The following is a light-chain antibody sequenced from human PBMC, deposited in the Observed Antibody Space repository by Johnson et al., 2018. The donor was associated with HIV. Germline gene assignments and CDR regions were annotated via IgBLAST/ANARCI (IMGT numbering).Light chain of an antibody. CDR3: GTWDSSLSAYV. CDR2: DNH. CDR1: SSNIGKNY. V-gene: IGLV1-51*01. J-gene: IGLJ1*01. Sequence: QSVLTQPPSVSAAPGQKVTISCSGSSSNIGKNYVSWYQQLPGTAPKLLIFDNHKRPSGIPDRFSGSKSGTSATLGITGLQTVDEADYYCGTWDSSLSAYVFGTGTKVTVL.